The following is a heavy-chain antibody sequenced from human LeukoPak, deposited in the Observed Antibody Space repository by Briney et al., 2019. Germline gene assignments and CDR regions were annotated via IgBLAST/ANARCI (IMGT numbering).Heavy chain of an antibody. CDR1: GFTFSTYA. CDR3: AKTSGGNY. D-gene: IGHD4-23*01. V-gene: IGHV3-23*01. J-gene: IGHJ4*02. CDR2: ISKSGDIT. Sequence: GGSLRLSCAASGFTFSTYAMNWVRRAPGKGLEWVSGISKSGDITYYADSVKGRFIVSRDNSRNTVFLQMNSLRVEDSAVYYCAKTSGGNYWGQGTLVIVSS.